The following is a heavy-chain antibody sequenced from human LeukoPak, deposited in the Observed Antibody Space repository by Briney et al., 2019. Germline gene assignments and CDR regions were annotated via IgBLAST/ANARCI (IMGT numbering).Heavy chain of an antibody. J-gene: IGHJ4*02. CDR1: GYTFTSYD. CDR3: ARGLSWGHSSGWYGVY. CDR2: MNPNSGNT. D-gene: IGHD6-19*01. V-gene: IGHV1-8*01. Sequence: ASVKVSCKASGYTFTSYDINWVRQATGQVLEWMGWMNPNSGNTGYAQKFQGRVTMTRNTSISTAYMELSSLRTEDTAVYYCARGLSWGHSSGWYGVYWGQGTLVTVSS.